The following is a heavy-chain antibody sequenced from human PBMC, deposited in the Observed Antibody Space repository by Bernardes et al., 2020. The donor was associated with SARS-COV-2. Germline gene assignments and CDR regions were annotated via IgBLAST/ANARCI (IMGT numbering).Heavy chain of an antibody. J-gene: IGHJ5*02. CDR1: GYTLTELS. V-gene: IGHV1-24*01. Sequence: ASVKVSCKVSGYTLTELSMHWVRQAPGKGLEWMGGFDPEDGETIYAQKFQGRVTMTEDTSTDTAYMELSSLRSEDTAVYYCATTSALWFGELSRGGWFDPWGQGTLVTVSS. CDR3: ATTSALWFGELSRGGWFDP. D-gene: IGHD3-10*01. CDR2: FDPEDGET.